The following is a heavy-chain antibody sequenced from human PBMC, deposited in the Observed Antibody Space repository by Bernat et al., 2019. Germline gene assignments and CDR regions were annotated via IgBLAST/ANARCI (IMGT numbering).Heavy chain of an antibody. D-gene: IGHD6-13*01. CDR1: GFTFSTYA. V-gene: IGHV3-23*01. CDR3: AKGLASSWPGSDC. CDR2: ITDRGGGP. J-gene: IGHJ4*02. Sequence: EVQLLESGGGLVQPGGSLRLFCTASGFTFSTYAMTWVRQAPGKGLEWVSTITDRGGGPYYADSVKGRFTISSDNSKSTLYLQMNSLRAEDTALYYCAKGLASSWPGSDCWGQGTLVTVSS.